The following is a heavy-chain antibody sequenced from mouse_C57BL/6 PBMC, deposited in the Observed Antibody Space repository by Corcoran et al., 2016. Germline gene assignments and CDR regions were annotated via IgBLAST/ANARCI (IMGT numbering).Heavy chain of an antibody. V-gene: IGHV8-12*01. CDR3: VSVYGSSYDWYFDV. CDR2: IYWDDDK. J-gene: IGHJ1*03. D-gene: IGHD1-1*01. Sequence: QVTLKESGPGILQSSQTLSLTCSFSGFSLSTSGMGVSWIRQPSGKGLEWLAHIYWDDDKRYNPSLKSRLTISKDTSRNQVFLKITSVDTADTATYYCVSVYGSSYDWYFDVWGTGTTVTVSS. CDR1: GFSLSTSGMG.